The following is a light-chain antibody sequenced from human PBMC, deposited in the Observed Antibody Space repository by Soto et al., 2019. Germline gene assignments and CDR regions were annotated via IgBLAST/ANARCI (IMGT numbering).Light chain of an antibody. CDR2: EVS. J-gene: IGKJ1*01. Sequence: DIQMTQSPSTLSASIGDRVTITCRASQTISNWLAWYQQKPGKATKLLIYEVSRLESGVPSRFSGSGSGTDFTLTVASLQPDDLATYYCQQYNTYPWTFGQGTKVEIK. CDR1: QTISNW. V-gene: IGKV1-5*03. CDR3: QQYNTYPWT.